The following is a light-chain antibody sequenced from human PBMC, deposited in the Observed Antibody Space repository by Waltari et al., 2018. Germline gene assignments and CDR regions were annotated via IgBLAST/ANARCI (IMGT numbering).Light chain of an antibody. Sequence: QSALTQPASVSGSPGQSITISCTGTSSDVGTYNYVSWYQQHPDKAPKLMIYEVSYRPSGFSSRFSGSKSGNTASLTISGLQAEDEADYYCSLYISSSTYWVFGGGTKLTVL. J-gene: IGLJ3*02. CDR1: SSDVGTYNY. V-gene: IGLV2-14*01. CDR2: EVS. CDR3: SLYISSSTYWV.